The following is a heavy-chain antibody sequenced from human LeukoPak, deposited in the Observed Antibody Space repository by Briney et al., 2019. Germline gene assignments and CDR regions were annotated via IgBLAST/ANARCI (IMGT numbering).Heavy chain of an antibody. CDR2: ISGSGGST. Sequence: GGSLRLSCAASGFTFGSYAMTWVRQAPGKGLEWVSGISGSGGSTNYAGSVEGRFTISRDNSKNLLYVQMNSLRAEDTALYYCARDLYGSGSYYFDSWGQGTLVTVSS. J-gene: IGHJ4*02. V-gene: IGHV3-23*01. CDR1: GFTFGSYA. CDR3: ARDLYGSGSYYFDS. D-gene: IGHD3-10*01.